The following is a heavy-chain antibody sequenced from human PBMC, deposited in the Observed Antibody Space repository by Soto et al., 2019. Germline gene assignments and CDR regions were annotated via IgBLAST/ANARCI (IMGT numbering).Heavy chain of an antibody. CDR1: GGSISSYY. D-gene: IGHD3-3*01. CDR3: ARGGPSYYDFCSGYYPSPPPWFDP. CDR2: IYYSGST. J-gene: IGHJ5*02. V-gene: IGHV4-59*01. Sequence: SETLSLTCTGSGGSISSYYWSWIRQPPGKGLEWIGYIYYSGSTNYNPSLKSRVTISVDTSKNQFSLKLSSVTAADTAVYYCARGGPSYYDFCSGYYPSPPPWFDPSGPGALVTVSS.